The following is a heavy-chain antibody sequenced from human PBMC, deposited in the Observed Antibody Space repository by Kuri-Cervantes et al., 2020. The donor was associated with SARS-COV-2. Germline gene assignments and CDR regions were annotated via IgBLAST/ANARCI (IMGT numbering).Heavy chain of an antibody. CDR1: GFTFDDYA. CDR2: ISWNSGSV. Sequence: SLKISCAASGFTFDDYAIRWVRQAPGKGLEWVSAISWNSGSVGYADSVKGRFTISRDTSKNTLYLQMDSLRVDDTAVYYCARGRWELTPFDYWGEGTLVTVSS. CDR3: ARGRWELTPFDY. J-gene: IGHJ4*02. V-gene: IGHV3-9*01. D-gene: IGHD1-26*01.